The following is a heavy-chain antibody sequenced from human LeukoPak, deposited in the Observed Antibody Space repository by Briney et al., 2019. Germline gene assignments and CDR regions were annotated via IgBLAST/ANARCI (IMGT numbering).Heavy chain of an antibody. D-gene: IGHD3-10*01. CDR3: TRGYTMVRV. CDR1: GFTFSSYR. V-gene: IGHV3-48*01. Sequence: GGSLRLSCAASGFTFSSYRMNWVRQAPGKGLEWVSYISSSSSTIYYADSVKGRFTISRDNAKNSLYLQMNSLKTEDTAVYYCTRGYTMVRVWGQGTLVTVSS. J-gene: IGHJ4*02. CDR2: ISSSSSTI.